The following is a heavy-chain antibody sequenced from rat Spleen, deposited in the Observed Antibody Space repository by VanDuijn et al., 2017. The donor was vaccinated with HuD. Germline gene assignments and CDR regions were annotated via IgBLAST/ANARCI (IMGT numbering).Heavy chain of an antibody. CDR1: GFTVSDYY. J-gene: IGHJ2*01. V-gene: IGHV5-29*01. D-gene: IGHD1-6*01. CDR2: FSYDGSTT. CDR3: ARGGFFRY. Sequence: EVQLVESDGGLVQPGRSLKLSCAASGFTVSDYYMAWVRQAPTEGLEWVATFSYDGSTTYYRDSVKGRFTNSRDTAQNTLYLQMNSLRSEDTATYYCARGGFFRYWGQGVMVTVSS.